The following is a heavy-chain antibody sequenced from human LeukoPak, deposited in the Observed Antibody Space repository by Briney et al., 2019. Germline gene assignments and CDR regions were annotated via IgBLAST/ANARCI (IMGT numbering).Heavy chain of an antibody. CDR1: GYTFTSYH. J-gene: IGHJ4*02. CDR2: ISAYNGNT. D-gene: IGHD3-3*01. CDR3: ARAGSITIFGVPFDY. Sequence: ASVKVSCKASGYTFTSYHINWVRQAPGQGLEYMGWISAYNGNTNYAQKLQGRVTLTTDTSTSTAYMEQRSLGSDDTAVYYCARAGSITIFGVPFDYWGQGTLVTVSS. V-gene: IGHV1-18*01.